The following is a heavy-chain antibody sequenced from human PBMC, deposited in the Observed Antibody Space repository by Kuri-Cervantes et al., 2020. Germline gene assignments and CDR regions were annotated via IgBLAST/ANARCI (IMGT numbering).Heavy chain of an antibody. CDR2: ISYDGSNK. CDR3: HYVYYYYGMDV. Sequence: GGSLRLSCAASGFTFSSYAMHWVRQAPGKGLEWVAVISYDGSNKYYADSVKGRFTITRDNSKNTLCPQMNSLRAEDTAVYYCHYVYYYYGMDVWGQGTTVTVSS. J-gene: IGHJ6*02. D-gene: IGHD3-10*02. V-gene: IGHV3-30*03. CDR1: GFTFSSYA.